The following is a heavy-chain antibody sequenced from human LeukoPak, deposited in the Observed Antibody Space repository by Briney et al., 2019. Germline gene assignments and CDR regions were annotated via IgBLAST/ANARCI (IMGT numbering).Heavy chain of an antibody. CDR2: ISGSGGST. D-gene: IGHD2-15*01. CDR3: AKLDIVETSGAFDI. CDR1: GFTFSSYA. J-gene: IGHJ3*02. V-gene: IGHV3-23*01. Sequence: GVSLRLSCAASGFTFSSYAMSWVRQAPGKGLEWVSAISGSGGSTHYADSVKGRFTISRDNSKNTLYLQMNSLRAEDTAVYYCAKLDIVETSGAFDIWGQGTMVTVSS.